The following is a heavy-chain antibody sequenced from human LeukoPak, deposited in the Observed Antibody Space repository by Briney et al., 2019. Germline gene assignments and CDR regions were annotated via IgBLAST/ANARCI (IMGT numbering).Heavy chain of an antibody. D-gene: IGHD4-11*01. J-gene: IGHJ6*03. V-gene: IGHV3-9*01. CDR1: GFTFDDYA. CDR2: ISWISGII. CDR3: AREGPGGYSIYYYYYMDV. Sequence: GGSLRLSCAASGFTFDDYAMHWVRQAPGKGLEWVSGISWISGIIGYADFVKGRFTISRDNAKNSLYLQMNSLRAEDTAVYYCAREGPGGYSIYYYYYMDVWGKGTTVTVSS.